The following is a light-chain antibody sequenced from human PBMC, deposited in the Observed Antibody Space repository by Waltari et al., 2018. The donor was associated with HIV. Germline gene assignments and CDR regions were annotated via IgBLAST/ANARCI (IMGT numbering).Light chain of an antibody. J-gene: IGLJ3*02. CDR1: SATIGNT. V-gene: IGLV1-47*01. CDR3: AAWDDILSGWV. CDR2: RDN. Sequence: QSVLTQPPSASGAPGQRVTIPCSGRSATIGNTVYWYQQLPGTAPKVLIYRDNQRPSGVPDRFSGSRSGTSASLDVSGLRSEDEANYICAAWDDILSGWVFGGGTKLTVL.